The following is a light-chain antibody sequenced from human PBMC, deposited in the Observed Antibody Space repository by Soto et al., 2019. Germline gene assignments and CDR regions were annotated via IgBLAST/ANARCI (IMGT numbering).Light chain of an antibody. CDR3: QQRFIWPPVT. CDR2: GAS. J-gene: IGKJ4*01. CDR1: QSVSSN. Sequence: EIVMTQSPATLSVSPGERATLSCRASQSVSSNLAWYQQKPGQAPRLLIYGASTRATGIPARFSGSGSGTEFTLTISSLEPEDFAVYYCQQRFIWPPVTFGGGTNVEIK. V-gene: IGKV3D-15*01.